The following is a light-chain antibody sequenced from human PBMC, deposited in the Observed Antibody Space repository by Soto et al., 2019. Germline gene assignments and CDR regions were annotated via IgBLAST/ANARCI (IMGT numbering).Light chain of an antibody. CDR1: QDISNN. CDR3: QQYDNPPYT. Sequence: DIQMTQSPSSLSASVGDRVTITCQASQDISNNLNWYQQKPGKAPKLLIYGASNLQSGVPSRFSGGGSGTDFTFTISSLQPEDIATYYCQQYDNPPYTFGQGTKLEIK. CDR2: GAS. V-gene: IGKV1-33*01. J-gene: IGKJ2*01.